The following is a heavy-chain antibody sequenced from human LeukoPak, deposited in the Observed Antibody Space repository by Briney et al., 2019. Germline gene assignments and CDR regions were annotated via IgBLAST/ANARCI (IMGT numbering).Heavy chain of an antibody. V-gene: IGHV3-23*01. CDR1: GFTFSSYA. J-gene: IGHJ4*02. Sequence: GGSLRLSCAASGFTFSSYAMSWVRQAPGKGLEWVSGISGSGDNTYYADSVRGRFTISRDKSKSTVYLQMNSLGVEGTAIYYCARGRKLGAPTYFFDYWGQGTLVIVSS. CDR2: ISGSGDNT. D-gene: IGHD1-26*01. CDR3: ARGRKLGAPTYFFDY.